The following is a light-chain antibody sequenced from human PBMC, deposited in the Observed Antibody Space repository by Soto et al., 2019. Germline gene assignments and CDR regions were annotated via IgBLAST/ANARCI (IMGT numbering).Light chain of an antibody. J-gene: IGKJ4*01. CDR3: QQYASSPLT. CDR1: QSVGRNY. CDR2: DAS. Sequence: EIVLTQSPGTLSGSPGERATLSCRASQSVGRNYLAWYQQKPGQAPRLLIYDASSRATGIPDMFSGSGSGTDFTLTISRLQPEDFAVYYCQQYASSPLTFGGGTKLETK. V-gene: IGKV3-20*01.